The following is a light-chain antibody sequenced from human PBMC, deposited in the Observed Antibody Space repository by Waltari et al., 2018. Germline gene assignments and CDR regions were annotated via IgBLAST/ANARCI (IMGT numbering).Light chain of an antibody. V-gene: IGKV3-15*01. Sequence: ERVMTQSPATLSVSPGDRATLSCRASQSVSSNLAWYQQKPGQAPRLLIYGASPRATGIPARFSGSGSGTEFTLTISSLQSEDFAFYYCQQYNNWPRTFGQGTKVEIK. CDR2: GAS. CDR1: QSVSSN. J-gene: IGKJ1*01. CDR3: QQYNNWPRT.